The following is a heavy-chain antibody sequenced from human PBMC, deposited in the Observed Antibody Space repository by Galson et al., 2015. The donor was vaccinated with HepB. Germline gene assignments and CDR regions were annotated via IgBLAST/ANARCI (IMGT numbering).Heavy chain of an antibody. V-gene: IGHV2-5*02. CDR1: GFSLSTSEEG. Sequence: ALVKPTQTLTLTCTFSGFSLSTSEEGVGVAWIRQPPGKALEWLALIYWDDDQRYSPSLKNRLTITKDSSKDQVVLIITRMDPMDTATYYCAHIRDSASVRFDSWGQGAQVTVSS. J-gene: IGHJ4*02. CDR2: IYWDDDQ. D-gene: IGHD4-17*01. CDR3: AHIRDSASVRFDS.